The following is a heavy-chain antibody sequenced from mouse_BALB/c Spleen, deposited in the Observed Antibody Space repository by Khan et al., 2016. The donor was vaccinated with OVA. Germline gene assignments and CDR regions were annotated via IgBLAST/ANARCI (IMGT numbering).Heavy chain of an antibody. V-gene: IGHV14-3*02. CDR2: IDPANGNT. J-gene: IGHJ3*01. CDR1: GFNIKDTY. CDR3: ARDYWDEFTY. D-gene: IGHD4-1*01. Sequence: VQLKQSGAELVKPGASVKLSCTASGFNIKDTYMHWVKQRPEQGLEWIGRIDPANGNTKSDPKFQGKATITADTSSNTAYLQLSSLTSEDTAVCYCARDYWDEFTYWGQGTLVTVSA.